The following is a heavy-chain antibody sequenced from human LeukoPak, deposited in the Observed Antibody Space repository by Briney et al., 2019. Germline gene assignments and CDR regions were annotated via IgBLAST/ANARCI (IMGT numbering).Heavy chain of an antibody. V-gene: IGHV1-8*01. CDR3: ARSAPGTGYTA. CDR2: MNPNSGNT. CDR1: GYTFTNDD. J-gene: IGHJ4*02. Sequence: ASVKVSCKASGYTFTNDDISWVRQATGQGLERIGKMNPNSGNTGYAQKFQGRVTMTRSTSVSTVHMELNSLTSEDTAVYFCARSAPGTGYTAWGQGTLVTVSS. D-gene: IGHD3-9*01.